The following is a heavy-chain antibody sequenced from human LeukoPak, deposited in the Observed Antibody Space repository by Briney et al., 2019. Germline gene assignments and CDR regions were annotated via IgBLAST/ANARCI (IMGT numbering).Heavy chain of an antibody. CDR1: GFTFSNYW. CDR2: IEQDGSDK. CDR3: ARPSSSWYGALDS. V-gene: IGHV3-7*01. Sequence: GGSLRLSCAASGFTFSNYWMNWVRQAPGKGLEWVANIEQDGSDKYYVDSVKGRFTISRDNAKNSLFLQMNSLRAEDTAVYYCARPSSSWYGALDSWGQGTLVTVSS. J-gene: IGHJ4*02. D-gene: IGHD6-13*01.